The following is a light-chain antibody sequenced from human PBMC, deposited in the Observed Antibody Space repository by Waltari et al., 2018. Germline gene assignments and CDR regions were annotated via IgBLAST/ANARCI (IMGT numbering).Light chain of an antibody. CDR1: QGISNY. J-gene: IGKJ1*01. Sequence: DIQMTQSPSSLSASVGDRVTITCRASQGISNYLAWYQQQPGKVPKLLISAASTLQSGVPSRFSGSGSGTDFTLTISSLQPEDVATYYCQKYNSATPRTFGQGTKVEIK. CDR3: QKYNSATPRT. CDR2: AAS. V-gene: IGKV1-27*01.